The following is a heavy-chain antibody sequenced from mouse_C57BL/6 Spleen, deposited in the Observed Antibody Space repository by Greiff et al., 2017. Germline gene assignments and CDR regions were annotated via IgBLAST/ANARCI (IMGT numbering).Heavy chain of an antibody. CDR2: VYPGSGNT. Sequence: QVQLQQSGPELVKPGASVKISCKASGYSFTSYYIHWVKQRPGQGLEWIGWVYPGSGNTKYNEKFKGKATLTEDTSSSTAYMQLSSLTSEDSAVYYCASYMITGAMDYWGQGTSVTVSS. CDR1: GYSFTSYY. V-gene: IGHV1-66*01. J-gene: IGHJ4*01. CDR3: ASYMITGAMDY. D-gene: IGHD2-4*01.